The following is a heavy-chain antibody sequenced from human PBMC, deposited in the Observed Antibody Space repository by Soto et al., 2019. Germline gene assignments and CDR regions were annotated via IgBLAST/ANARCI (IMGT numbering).Heavy chain of an antibody. CDR1: GFTFSSYS. CDR3: ARVNEGPYSSGWYGPDY. Sequence: GGSLRLSCAASGFTFSSYSMNWVRQAPGKGLEWVSPISSSSSYIYYADSVKGRFTISRDNAKNSLYLQMNSLRAEDTAVYYCARVNEGPYSSGWYGPDYWGQGTLVTVSS. J-gene: IGHJ4*02. D-gene: IGHD6-19*01. V-gene: IGHV3-21*01. CDR2: ISSSSSYI.